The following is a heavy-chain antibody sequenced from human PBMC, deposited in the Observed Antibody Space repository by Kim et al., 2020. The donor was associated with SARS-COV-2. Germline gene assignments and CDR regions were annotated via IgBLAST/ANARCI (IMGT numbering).Heavy chain of an antibody. CDR1: GYTFTGYY. Sequence: ASVKVSCKTSGYTFTGYYMHWVRQAPGQRLGWMGWINPNSGDTNSAQKFEGRVTMTRDTSIGTAYMGLSGLTSDDSAVYYCARDRAGGPSDSYLSYFDFWGQGTLVTVSS. CDR2: INPNSGDT. D-gene: IGHD3-22*01. V-gene: IGHV1-2*02. J-gene: IGHJ4*02. CDR3: ARDRAGGPSDSYLSYFDF.